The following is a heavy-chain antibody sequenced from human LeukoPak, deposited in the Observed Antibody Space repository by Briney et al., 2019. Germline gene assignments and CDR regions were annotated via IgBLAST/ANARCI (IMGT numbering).Heavy chain of an antibody. Sequence: SETLSLTCTVSGGPISSGSYYWSWIRQPAGKGLEWIGRIYTSGSTNYNPSLKSRVTISVDTSKNQFSLKLSSVTAADTAVYYCARDGSTYYDFWSGYSPSYYYGMDVWGQGTTVTVSS. CDR1: GGPISSGSYY. D-gene: IGHD3-3*01. CDR2: IYTSGST. V-gene: IGHV4-61*02. J-gene: IGHJ6*02. CDR3: ARDGSTYYDFWSGYSPSYYYGMDV.